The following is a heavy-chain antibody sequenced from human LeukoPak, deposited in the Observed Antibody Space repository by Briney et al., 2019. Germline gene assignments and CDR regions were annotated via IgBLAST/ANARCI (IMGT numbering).Heavy chain of an antibody. V-gene: IGHV1-69*01. Sequence: ASVKVSCXASGGTFSSYAISWVRQAPGQGLEWMGGIIPIFGTANYAQKFQGRVTITADESTSIAYMELSSLRSEDTAVYYCARGPDMDWFDPWGQGTLVTVSS. CDR3: ARGPDMDWFDP. D-gene: IGHD1-14*01. J-gene: IGHJ5*02. CDR1: GGTFSSYA. CDR2: IIPIFGTA.